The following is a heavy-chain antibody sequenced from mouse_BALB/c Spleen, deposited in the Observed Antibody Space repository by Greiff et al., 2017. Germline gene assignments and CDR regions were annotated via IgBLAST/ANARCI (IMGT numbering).Heavy chain of an antibody. CDR2: IRGDGST. J-gene: IGHJ4*01. CDR3: ASYGYDGAMDY. Sequence: VQLLQSGPGLVAPSQSLSLTCTVSGFSLTGYGVNWVRQPPGKGLEWLGIIRGDGSTDYNSALKSRLSISKDNSKSQVFLKMNSLQTDDTARYYCASYGYDGAMDYWGQGTSVTVSS. V-gene: IGHV2-6-7*01. D-gene: IGHD2-2*01. CDR1: GFSLTGYG.